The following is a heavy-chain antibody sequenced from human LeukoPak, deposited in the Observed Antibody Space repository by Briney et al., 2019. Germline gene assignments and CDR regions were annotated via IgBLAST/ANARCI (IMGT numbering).Heavy chain of an antibody. CDR3: AREYTNSSPHFDY. V-gene: IGHV4-61*01. CDR1: GGSVSKNNNF. D-gene: IGHD2-2*02. CDR2: DSYSGST. J-gene: IGHJ4*02. Sequence: SETLSLTCTVSGGSVSKNNNFWSWIRQPPGKGLEWIGYDSYSGSTNYNPSLKSRVTISVDTSKNQFSLQLSSVTAADTAVYYCAREYTNSSPHFDYWGQGTLVTVSS.